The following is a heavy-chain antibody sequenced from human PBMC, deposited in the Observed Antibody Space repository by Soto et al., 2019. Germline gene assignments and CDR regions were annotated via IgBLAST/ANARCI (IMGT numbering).Heavy chain of an antibody. CDR1: GFNFKKFA. CDR2: ISCCGGSA. D-gene: IGHD6-19*01. V-gene: IGHV3-23*01. CDR3: AKADGQQWLIPHLDN. Sequence: PGGSLRLSCVASGFNFKKFAMAWVRQAAGEGLEWVSGISCCGGSASYADSVKGRFSIARDDPKNTVSLQLNSLRVEDTAQYYCAKADGQQWLIPHLDNWGQGTLVTVSS. J-gene: IGHJ4*02.